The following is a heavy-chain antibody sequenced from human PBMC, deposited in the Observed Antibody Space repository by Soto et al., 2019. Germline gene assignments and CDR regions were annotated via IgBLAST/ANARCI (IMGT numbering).Heavy chain of an antibody. V-gene: IGHV1-69*01. CDR1: GDTFKNSA. CDR2: ITPMGGVT. J-gene: IGHJ4*02. D-gene: IGHD1-20*01. CDR3: GREGRIAGIDY. Sequence: QVQLVQSGAEVKKPGSSVRVSCRASGDTFKNSAITWVRQAPGQGLEWMGEITPMGGVTKYAQKFEDRLTMSADASTKTINMKLRSLDSDETAVYFCGREGRIAGIDYWGQGTLVTVSS.